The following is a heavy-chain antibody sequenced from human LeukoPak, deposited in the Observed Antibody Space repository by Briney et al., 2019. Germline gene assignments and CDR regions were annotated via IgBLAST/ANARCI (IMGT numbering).Heavy chain of an antibody. CDR2: IYNNGSS. V-gene: IGHV4-39*07. CDR1: GGSISSSVYY. Sequence: PSETLSLTCTVSGGSISSSVYYWGWIRQPPGKGLEWIGSIYNNGSSYYNPSLKSRVTISLDTSNHHFSLKLSSVTAADTAVYYCARTTEGYCSSTRCYGFDYYYYMDVWGKGTTVTISS. CDR3: ARTTEGYCSSTRCYGFDYYYYMDV. J-gene: IGHJ6*03. D-gene: IGHD2-2*01.